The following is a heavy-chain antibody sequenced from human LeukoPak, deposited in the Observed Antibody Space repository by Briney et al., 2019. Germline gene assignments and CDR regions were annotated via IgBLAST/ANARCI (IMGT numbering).Heavy chain of an antibody. Sequence: GASVKVSCKASGYTFTSYGISWVRQAPGQGLEWMGWISAYNGNTNYAQKLQGRVTMTTDTPTSTAYMELRSLRSNDTAVYYCARVVSAVTTWWFDPWGQGTLVTVSS. V-gene: IGHV1-18*01. CDR1: GYTFTSYG. D-gene: IGHD4-11*01. CDR3: ARVVSAVTTWWFDP. CDR2: ISAYNGNT. J-gene: IGHJ5*02.